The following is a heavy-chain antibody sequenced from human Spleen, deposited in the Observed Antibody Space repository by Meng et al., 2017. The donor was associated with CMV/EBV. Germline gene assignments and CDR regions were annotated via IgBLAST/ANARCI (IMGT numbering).Heavy chain of an antibody. CDR1: GGSISNYY. D-gene: IGHD6-13*01. CDR2: IYYTGTT. V-gene: IGHV4-59*12. Sequence: SETLSLTCTVSGGSISNYYWSWIRQPPGKGLEWIGYIYYTGTTKYNPSLEGRLTIAVDTSKNQFSLQLNSVTPEDTAVYYCARAAAGTLFDYWGQGTLVTVSS. CDR3: ARAAAGTLFDY. J-gene: IGHJ4*02.